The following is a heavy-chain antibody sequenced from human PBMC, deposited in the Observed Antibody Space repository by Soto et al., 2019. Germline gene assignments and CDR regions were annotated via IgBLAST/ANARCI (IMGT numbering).Heavy chain of an antibody. D-gene: IGHD3-22*01. V-gene: IGHV3-74*01. J-gene: IGHJ1*01. CDR3: ARDAITVYDSSGYYLRAEYFQH. CDR2: ITSSST. Sequence: GGSLRLSCAASGFTFSGSAMTWVRQAPGKWLEYVSSITSSSTSYADSVKGRFTISRDNAKNTLYLQMNSLRAEDTAVYYCARDAITVYDSSGYYLRAEYFQHWGQGTLVTVSS. CDR1: GFTFSGSA.